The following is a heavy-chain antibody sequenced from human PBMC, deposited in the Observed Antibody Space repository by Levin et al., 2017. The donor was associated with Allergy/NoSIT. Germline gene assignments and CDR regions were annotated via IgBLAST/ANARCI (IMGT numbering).Heavy chain of an antibody. CDR3: AKDKYVGATTSFDY. J-gene: IGHJ4*02. CDR1: GFTFSSYG. CDR2: ISYDGSNK. Sequence: PGESLKISCAASGFTFSSYGMHWVRQAPGKGLEWVAVISYDGSNKYYADSVKGRFTISRDNSKNTLYLQMNSLRAEDTAVYYCAKDKYVGATTSFDYWGQGTLVTVSS. V-gene: IGHV3-30*18. D-gene: IGHD1-26*01.